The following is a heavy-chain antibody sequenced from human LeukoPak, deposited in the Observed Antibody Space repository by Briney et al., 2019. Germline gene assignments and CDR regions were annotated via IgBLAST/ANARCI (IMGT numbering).Heavy chain of an antibody. CDR2: ISYSVVTT. J-gene: IGHJ4*02. Sequence: GGSLRLSCAASGFSFSNYAMSWVRQAPGRGLGWVSHISYSVVTTYYAESVKGRFTISRDNSKNTLYLQMDSLRAEDTAMYYCAKGYSGGWYDFDSWGQGALVTVSA. V-gene: IGHV3-23*01. CDR3: AKGYSGGWYDFDS. D-gene: IGHD6-19*01. CDR1: GFSFSNYA.